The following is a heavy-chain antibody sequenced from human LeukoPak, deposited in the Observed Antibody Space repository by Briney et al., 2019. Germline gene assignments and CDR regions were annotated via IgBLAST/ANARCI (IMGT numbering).Heavy chain of an antibody. J-gene: IGHJ4*02. D-gene: IGHD3-22*01. V-gene: IGHV4-31*03. CDR3: ARVWDYYDSSGYYDY. Sequence: SETLSLTCTVSGGSISIGGYYWSWIRQHPGKGLEWIGYIYYSGSTYYNPSLKSRVTISVDTSKNQFSLKLSSVTAADTAVYYCARVWDYYDSSGYYDYWGQGTLVTVSS. CDR1: GGSISIGGYY. CDR2: IYYSGST.